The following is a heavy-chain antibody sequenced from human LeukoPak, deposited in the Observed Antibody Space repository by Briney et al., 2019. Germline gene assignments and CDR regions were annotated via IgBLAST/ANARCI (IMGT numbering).Heavy chain of an antibody. CDR1: GFSFSSYS. J-gene: IGHJ2*01. Sequence: GGSLRLSCVASGFSFSSYSMNWVRHTPGKGLEWVSSISSRGSYIYYADSVRGRFTVSRDNSKNSLYLHMDRLRAEDTTVYYCARDLGDIVLVPPSIYFDLWGRGTLVTVAS. D-gene: IGHD2-2*02. CDR3: ARDLGDIVLVPPSIYFDL. V-gene: IGHV3-21*01. CDR2: ISSRGSYI.